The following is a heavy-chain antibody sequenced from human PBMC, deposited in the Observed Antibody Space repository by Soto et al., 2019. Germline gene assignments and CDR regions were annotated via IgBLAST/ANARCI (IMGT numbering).Heavy chain of an antibody. D-gene: IGHD3-10*01. CDR1: GGSISSSAYY. CDR2: SYYSGSS. CDR3: ARHYPFGSASYSPYYFDP. V-gene: IGHV4-39*01. Sequence: QLQLQESGPGLVKPSETLSLICTVSGGSISSSAYYWGWIRQPPGKAVEWIGSSYYSGSSYYNPPLKRRVTQSLDPPKNRLSLELGSTAAAHTAVYYCARHYPFGSASYSPYYFDPWGQGTLVTVSS. J-gene: IGHJ4*02.